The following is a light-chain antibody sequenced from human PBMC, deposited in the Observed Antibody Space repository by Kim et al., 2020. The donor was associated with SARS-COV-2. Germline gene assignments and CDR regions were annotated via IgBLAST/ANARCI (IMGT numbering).Light chain of an antibody. V-gene: IGKV1-16*01. CDR2: AAS. CDR3: QQYNRYPYT. J-gene: IGKJ2*01. CDR1: QVIHTY. Sequence: DIQMTQSPSSLSASVGDRVTITCRASQVIHTYLAWFQQKPGQPPKSLIYAASNLQSGVPSRFSGSGSGTDFTLTISSLQPEDFAIYYCQQYNRYPYTFGQGTKLEI.